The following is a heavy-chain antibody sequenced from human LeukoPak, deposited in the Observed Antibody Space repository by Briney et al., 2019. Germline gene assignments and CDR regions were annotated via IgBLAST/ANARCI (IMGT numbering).Heavy chain of an antibody. D-gene: IGHD3-10*01. Sequence: PSQTLSLTCAVSGGSISSGAYSWSWIRQPPRKGLEWIGYVYYSGGTYYNPSLKSRVTISVATSKNQFSLKLTSVTAADTAIYYCTKGRGIWGQGTLVTVSS. J-gene: IGHJ4*02. CDR3: TKGRGI. V-gene: IGHV4-30-4*07. CDR1: GGSISSGAYS. CDR2: VYYSGGT.